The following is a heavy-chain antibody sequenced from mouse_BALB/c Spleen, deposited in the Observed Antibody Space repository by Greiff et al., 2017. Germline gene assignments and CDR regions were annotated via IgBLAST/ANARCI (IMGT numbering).Heavy chain of an antibody. Sequence: QVHVKQSGAELVRPGASVTLSCKASGYTFTDYEMHWVKQTPVHGLEWIGAIDPETGGTAYNQKFKGKATLTADKSSSTAYMELRSLTSEDSAVYYCTRRGWSDYWGQGTTLTVSS. D-gene: IGHD1-1*02. CDR2: IDPETGGT. V-gene: IGHV1-15*01. J-gene: IGHJ2*01. CDR1: GYTFTDYE. CDR3: TRRGWSDY.